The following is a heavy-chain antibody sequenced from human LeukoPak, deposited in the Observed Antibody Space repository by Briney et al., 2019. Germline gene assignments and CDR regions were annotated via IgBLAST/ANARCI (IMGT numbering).Heavy chain of an antibody. D-gene: IGHD3-22*01. V-gene: IGHV3-23*01. J-gene: IGHJ4*02. CDR1: GFTFSSYA. Sequence: GGSPRLSCAASGFTFSSYAMSWVRQAPGKGLEWVSAISGSDGTTYYAESVEGRFTISRDNSKNILYLQMNSLRADDTAVYYCAKDANYFDSSGYLIPFDYWGQGTLVTVSS. CDR2: ISGSDGTT. CDR3: AKDANYFDSSGYLIPFDY.